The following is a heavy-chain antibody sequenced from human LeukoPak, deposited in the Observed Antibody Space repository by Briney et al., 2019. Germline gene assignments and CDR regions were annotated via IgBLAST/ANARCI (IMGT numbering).Heavy chain of an antibody. CDR3: ARQHYGGNSVPWDY. Sequence: ASVKVSCKASGYTFTTYGISWVRQAPGQGLEWMGWISGYNGNTKYAQNLQGRVTMTTDTSTSTAYMELRSLRSDDTAVYYCARQHYGGNSVPWDYWGQGTLVTVSS. D-gene: IGHD4-23*01. CDR2: ISGYNGNT. V-gene: IGHV1-18*01. CDR1: GYTFTTYG. J-gene: IGHJ4*02.